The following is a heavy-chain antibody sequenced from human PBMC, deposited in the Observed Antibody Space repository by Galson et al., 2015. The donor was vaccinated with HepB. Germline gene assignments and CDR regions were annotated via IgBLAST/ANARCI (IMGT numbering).Heavy chain of an antibody. CDR1: GFPFSSYE. Sequence: SLRLSCAASGFPFSSYEMNWVRQAPGKGPEGLSYNNNGGTTMYYADSEKGRFSISRDNAKNSLYLQMSSLRAEDTAVYYCVRDGIYCRGGWCHPYWGQGTLVSVSS. CDR2: NNNGGTTM. CDR3: VRDGIYCRGGWCHPY. D-gene: IGHD2-15*01. J-gene: IGHJ4*02. V-gene: IGHV3-48*03.